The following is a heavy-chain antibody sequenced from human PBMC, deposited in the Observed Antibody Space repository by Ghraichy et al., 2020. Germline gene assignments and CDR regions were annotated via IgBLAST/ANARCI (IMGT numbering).Heavy chain of an antibody. Sequence: SETLSLTCAVYGGSFSGYYWSWIRQPPGKGLEWIGEINHSGSTNYNPSLKSRVTISVDTSKNQFSLKRSSVTAADTAVYYCARCNWIQIWRLFPTYGMDVWSQGTTVTVSS. J-gene: IGHJ6*02. CDR1: GGSFSGYY. CDR3: ARCNWIQIWRLFPTYGMDV. V-gene: IGHV4-34*01. CDR2: INHSGST. D-gene: IGHD5-18*01.